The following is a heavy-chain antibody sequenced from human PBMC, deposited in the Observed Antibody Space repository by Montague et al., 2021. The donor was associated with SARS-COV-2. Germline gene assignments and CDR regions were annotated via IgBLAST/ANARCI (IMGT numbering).Heavy chain of an antibody. CDR3: ARRGWFGELL. D-gene: IGHD3-10*01. CDR1: GXSISSSSNY. CDR2: IYYSGST. Sequence: SETLSLTCSVSGXSISSSSNYWGWIHQPPGKGLEWIGNIYYSGSTYYKSCLKSRVTISVDTSKNQFSLELSSVTAADTAVYYCARRGWFGELLWGQGTLVTVSS. V-gene: IGHV4-39*01. J-gene: IGHJ4*02.